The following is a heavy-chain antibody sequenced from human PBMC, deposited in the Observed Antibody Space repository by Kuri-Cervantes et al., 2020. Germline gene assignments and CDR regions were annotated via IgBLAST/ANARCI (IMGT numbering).Heavy chain of an antibody. CDR2: ISSSSYYL. V-gene: IGHV3-21*04. Sequence: GESLKISCAASGFTFSSYSMNWVRQAPGKGLEWVSSISSSSYYLYYADSVKGRFIISRDNAKSSLYLQMNSLRAEDTAVYYCARAGSSGGSSFYYFDYWGQGTLVTVSS. CDR3: ARAGSSGGSSFYYFDY. D-gene: IGHD2-15*01. CDR1: GFTFSSYS. J-gene: IGHJ4*02.